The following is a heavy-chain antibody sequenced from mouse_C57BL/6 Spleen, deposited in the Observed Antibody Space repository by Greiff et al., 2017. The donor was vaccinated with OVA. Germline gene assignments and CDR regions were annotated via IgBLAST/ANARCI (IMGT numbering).Heavy chain of an antibody. D-gene: IGHD2-4*01. CDR2: INPSSGYT. CDR3: ARTGDYDAWFAY. Sequence: VQLQQSGAELARPGASVKMSCKASGYTFTSYTMHWVKQRPGQGLEWIGYINPSSGYTKYNQKFKDKATLTADKSSSTAYMQLSSLTSEDSAVDYCARTGDYDAWFAYWGQGTLVTVSA. V-gene: IGHV1-4*01. CDR1: GYTFTSYT. J-gene: IGHJ3*01.